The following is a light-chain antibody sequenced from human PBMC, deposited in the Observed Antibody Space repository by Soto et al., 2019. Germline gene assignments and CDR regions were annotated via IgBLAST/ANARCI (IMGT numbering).Light chain of an antibody. CDR2: GAS. J-gene: IGKJ5*01. V-gene: IGKV3-11*01. CDR1: QSISSSY. CDR3: QQRQYWPPIT. Sequence: EVVLTQSPGTLSLSPGERATLSCRAIQSISSSYLALYQQKPGQAPRLLIYGASNRAAGIPARFSGSGSGTDFTLTISSLEPEDFAIYYCQQRQYWPPITFGQGTRLEIK.